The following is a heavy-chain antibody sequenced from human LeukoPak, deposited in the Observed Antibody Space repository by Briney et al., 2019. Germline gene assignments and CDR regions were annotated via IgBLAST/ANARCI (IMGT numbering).Heavy chain of an antibody. CDR3: VKAVGKKLDY. Sequence: GGSLRLSCAVSGFTVTNDYMNWVRQAPGKGLEWVSIIYSGGSTYYADSVKGRFTISRDNSKNTLYLQMNSLRAEDTAVYYCVKAVGKKLDYWGQGTLVTVSS. CDR1: GFTVTNDY. J-gene: IGHJ4*02. V-gene: IGHV3-66*01. CDR2: IYSGGST. D-gene: IGHD1-26*01.